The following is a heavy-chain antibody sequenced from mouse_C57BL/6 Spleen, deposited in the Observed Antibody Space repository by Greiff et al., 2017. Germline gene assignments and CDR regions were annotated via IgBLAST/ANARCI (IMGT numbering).Heavy chain of an antibody. CDR2: IYPGDGDT. CDR1: GYAFSSYW. J-gene: IGHJ2*01. D-gene: IGHD4-1*01. CDR3: ARRITGFDY. V-gene: IGHV1-80*01. Sequence: VQLQQSGASVKISCKASGYAFSSYWMNWVKQRPGKGLEWIGQIYPGDGDTNYNGKFKGKATLTADKSSSTAYMQLSSLTSEDSAVYFCARRITGFDYWGQGTTLTVSS.